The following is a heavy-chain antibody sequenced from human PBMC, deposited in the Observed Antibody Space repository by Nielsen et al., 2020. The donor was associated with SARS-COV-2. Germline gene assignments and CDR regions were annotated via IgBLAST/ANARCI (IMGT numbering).Heavy chain of an antibody. D-gene: IGHD3/OR15-3a*01. CDR1: GYTFTGYY. J-gene: IGHJ6*02. V-gene: IGHV1-2*02. Sequence: ASVKVSCKASGYTFTGYYMHWVRQAPGQGLEWMGWINPNSGGTNYAQKFQGRVTMTRDTSISTAYMELSRLRSDDTAVYYCARARATIFGLVMSYGMDVWGQGTTVTSP. CDR2: INPNSGGT. CDR3: ARARATIFGLVMSYGMDV.